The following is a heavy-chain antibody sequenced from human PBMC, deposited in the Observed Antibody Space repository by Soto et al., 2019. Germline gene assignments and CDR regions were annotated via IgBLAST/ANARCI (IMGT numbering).Heavy chain of an antibody. CDR2: INAGNGNT. CDR3: AVQLAARPAYYFDY. CDR1: GYTFTSYA. D-gene: IGHD6-6*01. V-gene: IGHV1-3*01. J-gene: IGHJ4*02. Sequence: QVQLVQSGAEVKKPGASVKVSCKASGYTFTSYAMPWVRQAPGQRLEWMGWINAGNGNTKYSQKFQGRVTITRDTSASTAYMELSSLRSEDTAVYYCAVQLAARPAYYFDYWGQGTLVTVSS.